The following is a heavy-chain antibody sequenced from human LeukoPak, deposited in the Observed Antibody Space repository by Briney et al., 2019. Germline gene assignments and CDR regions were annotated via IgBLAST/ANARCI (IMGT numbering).Heavy chain of an antibody. J-gene: IGHJ3*02. CDR1: GGSISSSSYY. V-gene: IGHV4-39*07. CDR2: IYYSGST. CDR3: ATETGDAFDI. Sequence: KPSETLSLTCTVSGGSISSSSYYWGWIRQPPGKGLEWIGSIYYSGSTYYNPSLKSRVTISVDTSKNQFSLKLSSVTAADTAVYYCATETGDAFDIWGQGTMVTVSS. D-gene: IGHD3-9*01.